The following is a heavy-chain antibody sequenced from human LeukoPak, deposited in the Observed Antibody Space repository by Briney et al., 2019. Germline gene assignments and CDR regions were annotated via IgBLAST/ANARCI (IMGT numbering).Heavy chain of an antibody. V-gene: IGHV3-21*01. CDR2: ISSSSSYI. J-gene: IGHJ4*02. D-gene: IGHD3-3*01. Sequence: PGGSLRLSCAASGFTFSSYSMNWVRQAPGKGLEWVSSISSSSSYIYYADSVKGRFTISRDNAKNSLYLQMNSLRAEDTAVYYCARGIFGVVIKGFIDYWGQGTLVTVSS. CDR1: GFTFSSYS. CDR3: ARGIFGVVIKGFIDY.